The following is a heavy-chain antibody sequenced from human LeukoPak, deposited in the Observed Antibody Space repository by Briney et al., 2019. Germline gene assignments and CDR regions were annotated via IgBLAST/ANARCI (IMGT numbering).Heavy chain of an antibody. CDR3: ATHSSGWLN. CDR2: ISSSTSYI. CDR1: GFTFSSYS. Sequence: GGSLRLSCAASGFTFSSYSMNWVRQAPGKGLEWVSSISSSTSYISYADSVKGRFTLSRDNAKNSLYLQMNSLRAEDTAVYYCATHSSGWLNWGRGTLVTVSS. V-gene: IGHV3-21*01. J-gene: IGHJ4*02. D-gene: IGHD6-19*01.